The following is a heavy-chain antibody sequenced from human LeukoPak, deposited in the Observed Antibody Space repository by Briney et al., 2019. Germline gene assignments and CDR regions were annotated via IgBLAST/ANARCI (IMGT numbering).Heavy chain of an antibody. J-gene: IGHJ5*02. CDR1: GFTFSSYG. CDR2: ISSSGSTI. D-gene: IGHD3-22*01. CDR3: ARTGDSSGYRFSWFDP. V-gene: IGHV3-48*04. Sequence: GGSLRLSCAASGFTFSSYGMHWVRQAPGKGLEWVSYISSSGSTIYYADSVKGRFTISRDNAKNSLYLQMNSLRAEDTAVYYCARTGDSSGYRFSWFDPWGQGTLVTVSS.